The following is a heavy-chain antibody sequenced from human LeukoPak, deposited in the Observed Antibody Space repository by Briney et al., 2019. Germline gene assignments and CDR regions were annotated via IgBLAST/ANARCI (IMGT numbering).Heavy chain of an antibody. D-gene: IGHD1-14*01. V-gene: IGHV1-46*01. Sequence: GASVKVSCKAPGYTFTSYYMHWVRQAPGQGLEWMGIINPSGGSTSYAQKFQGRVTMTRDTSTSTVYMELSSLRSEDTAVYYCARENGKARTPMYNWFDPWGQGTLVTVSS. CDR1: GYTFTSYY. J-gene: IGHJ5*02. CDR2: INPSGGST. CDR3: ARENGKARTPMYNWFDP.